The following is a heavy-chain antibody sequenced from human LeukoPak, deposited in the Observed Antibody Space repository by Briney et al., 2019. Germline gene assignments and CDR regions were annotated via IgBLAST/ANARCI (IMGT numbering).Heavy chain of an antibody. Sequence: GGCLRLSCAASGFTFSSYGMLWVRQAPGKGLVWGAVISYDGSNKYYADSVKGRFTISRDNSKNKLYLKMNSLRAEDTAVYYCAKGGSGSYYEDWFDPWGQGTLVTVSS. CDR2: ISYDGSNK. V-gene: IGHV3-30*18. CDR1: GFTFSSYG. D-gene: IGHD3-10*01. J-gene: IGHJ5*02. CDR3: AKGGSGSYYEDWFDP.